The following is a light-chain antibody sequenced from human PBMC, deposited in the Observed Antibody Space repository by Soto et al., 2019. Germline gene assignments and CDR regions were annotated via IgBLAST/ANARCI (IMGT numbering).Light chain of an antibody. V-gene: IGKV1-39*01. CDR1: QSIASY. CDR3: QQSYSTPIT. CDR2: AAS. J-gene: IGKJ5*01. Sequence: DIQMTPSPYSLSAPVGDRVTITWRASQSIASYLNWYQQKPGKAPKLLIYAASTLPSGVPSRFSGSGSGTEFTLTISSLQSEDFATYFCQQSYSTPITFGQGTRLEIK.